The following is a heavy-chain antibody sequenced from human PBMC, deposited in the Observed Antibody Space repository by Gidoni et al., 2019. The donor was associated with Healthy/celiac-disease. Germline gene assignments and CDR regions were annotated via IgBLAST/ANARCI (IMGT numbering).Heavy chain of an antibody. J-gene: IGHJ4*02. Sequence: EVQLLASGGGLVQPVGSLRLSCAASGFTFSSYWMHWVRQAPGKGLVWVSRNNSDGSSTSYADSVKGRFTIARDNAKNTLYLQMNSLRAEDTAVYYCAKGGRLDYWGQGTLVTVSS. CDR3: AKGGRLDY. CDR1: GFTFSSYW. CDR2: NNSDGSST. V-gene: IGHV3-74*01.